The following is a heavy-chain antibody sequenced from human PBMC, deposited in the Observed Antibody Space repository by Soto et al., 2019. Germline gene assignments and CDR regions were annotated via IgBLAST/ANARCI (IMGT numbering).Heavy chain of an antibody. D-gene: IGHD2-2*02. V-gene: IGHV1-3*01. CDR3: ARAGDDCSTTNCYMIDY. J-gene: IGHJ4*02. CDR2: INAGNGKT. CDR1: GYTFTTYA. Sequence: QVQLVQSGVEVKKPGASVKVSCKASGYTFTTYAMHWVRQAPGQRLEWMGWINAGNGKTKYSQEFQGRVTITRDTSATTAYMELSSLRSEDTAVYYCARAGDDCSTTNCYMIDYWGQGTLVTVSS.